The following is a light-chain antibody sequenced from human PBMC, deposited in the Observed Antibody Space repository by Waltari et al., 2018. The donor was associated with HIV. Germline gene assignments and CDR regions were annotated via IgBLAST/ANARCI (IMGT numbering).Light chain of an antibody. J-gene: IGKJ4*01. CDR3: QQYFSPPPLT. CDR1: QAISNS. CDR2: AAS. Sequence: DIQLTQSPSSLSASVGDRVTITCRASQAISNSLAWYQQQPGKAAKLLLYAASRLESRVPSRFSGSRSGTDYALTISSLQPEDFAVYYCQQYFSPPPLTFGGGTKVEIK. V-gene: IGKV1-NL1*01.